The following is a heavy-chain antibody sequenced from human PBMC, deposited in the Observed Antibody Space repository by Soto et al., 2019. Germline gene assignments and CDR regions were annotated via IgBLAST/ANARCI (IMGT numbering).Heavy chain of an antibody. CDR2: IYYSGST. D-gene: IGHD3-3*02. V-gene: IGHV4-59*12. CDR1: GGTISSYY. Sequence: PSETLSLTCTVSGGTISSYYWSWIRQPPGKGLEWIGYIYYSGSTNYNPSLKSRVTISVDTSKNQFSLKLSSVTAADTAVYYCAREGLVLAPSTVNSDHYYYGMDVWGQGTTVTV. CDR3: AREGLVLAPSTVNSDHYYYGMDV. J-gene: IGHJ6*02.